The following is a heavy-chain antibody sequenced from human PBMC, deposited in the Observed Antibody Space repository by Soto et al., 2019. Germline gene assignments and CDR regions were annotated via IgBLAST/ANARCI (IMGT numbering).Heavy chain of an antibody. V-gene: IGHV1-2*04. J-gene: IGHJ3*02. CDR2: INPNSGGT. Sequence: ASVKVSCKASGYTFTGYYMHWVRQAPGQGLEWMGWINPNSGGTNYAQKFQGWVTMTRDTSISTAYMELSRLRSDDTAVYYCARDLGYSSSLIYAFDIWGQGTMVTVSS. CDR3: ARDLGYSSSLIYAFDI. CDR1: GYTFTGYY. D-gene: IGHD6-13*01.